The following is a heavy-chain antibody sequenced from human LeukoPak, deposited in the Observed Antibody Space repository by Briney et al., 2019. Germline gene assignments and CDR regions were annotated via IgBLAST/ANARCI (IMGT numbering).Heavy chain of an antibody. Sequence: ASVKVSCKASGYTFIRYGINWVRQDPGQGLEWMGRINPNSGGTNYAQKFQGRVTMTRDTSISTAYMDLSSLRSDDTAVYYCTREDDSSGYRPFDIWGQGTMVTVSS. V-gene: IGHV1-2*06. J-gene: IGHJ3*02. CDR2: INPNSGGT. D-gene: IGHD3-22*01. CDR1: GYTFIRYG. CDR3: TREDDSSGYRPFDI.